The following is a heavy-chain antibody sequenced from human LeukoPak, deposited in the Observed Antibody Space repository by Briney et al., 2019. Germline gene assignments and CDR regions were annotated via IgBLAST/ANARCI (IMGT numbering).Heavy chain of an antibody. CDR2: IYYSGST. CDR3: ARWSGYLDY. Sequence: PSETLSLTCTVSGGSISSYHWSWIRQPPGKGLEWIGYIYYSGSTNYNPSLKSRVTISVDTSKNQFSLKLSSVTAADTAVYYCARWSGYLDYWGQGTLVTVSS. CDR1: GGSISSYH. V-gene: IGHV4-59*01. D-gene: IGHD3-3*01. J-gene: IGHJ4*02.